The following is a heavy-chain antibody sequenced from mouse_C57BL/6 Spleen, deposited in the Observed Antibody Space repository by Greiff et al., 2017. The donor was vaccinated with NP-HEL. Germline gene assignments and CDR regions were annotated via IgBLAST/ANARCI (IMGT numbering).Heavy chain of an antibody. CDR1: GYTFTSYW. J-gene: IGHJ2*01. V-gene: IGHV1-52*01. D-gene: IGHD1-2*01. CDR3: ARGATTAYFDY. Sequence: QVQLQQPGAELVRPGSLVKLSCKASGYTFTSYWMHWVKQRPIQGLEWIGNIDPSDSETHYNQKFKDKATLTVDKSSSTAYMQLSSLTSEDSAVYYCARGATTAYFDYWGQGTTLTVSS. CDR2: IDPSDSET.